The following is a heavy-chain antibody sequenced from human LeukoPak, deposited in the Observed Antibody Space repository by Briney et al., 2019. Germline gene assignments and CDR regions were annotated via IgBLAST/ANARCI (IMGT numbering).Heavy chain of an antibody. CDR3: ARGGVGYSGSYYGY. CDR2: ISSSSSYI. D-gene: IGHD1-26*01. V-gene: IGHV3-21*01. CDR1: GFTFSSYS. Sequence: GGSLRLSCAASGFTFSSYSMNWVRQAPGEGLEWVSSISSSSSYIYYADSVKGRFTISRDNAKNSLYLQMNSLRAEDTAVYYCARGGVGYSGSYYGYWGQGTLVTVSS. J-gene: IGHJ4*02.